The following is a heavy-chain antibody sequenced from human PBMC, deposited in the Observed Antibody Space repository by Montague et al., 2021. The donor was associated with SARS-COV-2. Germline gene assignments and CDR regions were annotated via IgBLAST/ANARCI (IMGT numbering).Heavy chain of an antibody. CDR3: ARAVRYYYDQ. CDR1: GGSVSSCH. J-gene: IGHJ4*02. D-gene: IGHD3-10*01. Sequence: SETLSLTCSVSGGSVSSCHWVWIRHPPGTGLEWIGYVTYRGSTNYNLTLKSRVTISIATSKNRFPLRVTSVTAADTAVYYCARAVRYYYDQWGQGILVTVSS. CDR2: VTYRGST. V-gene: IGHV4-59*02.